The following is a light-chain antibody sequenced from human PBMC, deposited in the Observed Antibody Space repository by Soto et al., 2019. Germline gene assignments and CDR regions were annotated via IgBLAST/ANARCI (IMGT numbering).Light chain of an antibody. CDR1: SGDVGGYNY. CDR2: EVI. CDR3: AAWDHSLSGHWV. V-gene: IGLV2-8*01. Sequence: QSALTQPPSASGSLGQSVTISCTGTSGDVGGYNYVSWYQQHPGKAPKLMISEVIKRPSGVPDRFSGSKSGTSASLAISGLRSEDEADYYCAAWDHSLSGHWVFGGGTKLTVL. J-gene: IGLJ3*02.